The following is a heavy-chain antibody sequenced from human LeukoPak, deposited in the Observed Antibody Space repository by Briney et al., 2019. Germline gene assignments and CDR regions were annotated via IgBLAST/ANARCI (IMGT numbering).Heavy chain of an antibody. CDR3: AREDHTANNWFDP. D-gene: IGHD5-18*01. V-gene: IGHV1-69*05. CDR2: IIPMLGRS. Sequence: VASVTVSFTGSGGSFSSYGISWVRQAPGQGVEWMGGIIPMLGRSNYAQKFQGRVTISTDESTSTAYMEMSSLRSEDTAVYYCAREDHTANNWFDPWGQGTLVTVSS. CDR1: GGSFSSYG. J-gene: IGHJ5*02.